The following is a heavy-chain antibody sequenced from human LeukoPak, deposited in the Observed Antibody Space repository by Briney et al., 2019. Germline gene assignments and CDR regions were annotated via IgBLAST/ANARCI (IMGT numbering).Heavy chain of an antibody. CDR3: ATDRSGYDFGYYGLDV. CDR1: GNPLSEVS. D-gene: IGHD5-12*01. V-gene: IGHV1-24*01. Sequence: ASVKVSCKVSGNPLSEVSLHWVRQAPGKGLEWMGGFDPEDEEIIYAPKFQARVTLTADESTNTVFMRLTSLRSDDTAVYYCATDRSGYDFGYYGLDVWGRGTTVTVS. J-gene: IGHJ6*02. CDR2: FDPEDEEI.